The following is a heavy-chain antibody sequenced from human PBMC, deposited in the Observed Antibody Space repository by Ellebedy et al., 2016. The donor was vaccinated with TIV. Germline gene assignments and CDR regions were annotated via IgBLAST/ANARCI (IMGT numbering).Heavy chain of an antibody. D-gene: IGHD3-9*01. J-gene: IGHJ4*02. CDR3: ARQKNFDWPME. CDR1: GYTFADYD. V-gene: IGHV1-8*01. Sequence: AASVTVSCKASGYTFADYDINWVRQATGQGLEWLGWMNPNSGNTGYAQKFQGRVTMTRNTSISTAYMELSSPRSEDTAVYYCARQKNFDWPMEWGQGTLVTDSS. CDR2: MNPNSGNT.